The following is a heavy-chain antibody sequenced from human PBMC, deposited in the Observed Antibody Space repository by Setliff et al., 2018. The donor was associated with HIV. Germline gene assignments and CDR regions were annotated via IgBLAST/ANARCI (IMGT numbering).Heavy chain of an antibody. CDR2: IHFTGSS. V-gene: IGHV4-59*01. CDR3: ASMERGSGFSNRNYFDY. J-gene: IGHJ4*02. Sequence: PSETLSLTCTVSGASIWNYYWSWIRQAPGKGLEWIGFIHFTGSSNYNPSLKSRVTISVDTSKNQFSLKLSSVTAADTAVYYCASMERGSGFSNRNYFDYWGQGTLVTVSS. D-gene: IGHD6-19*01. CDR1: GASIWNYY.